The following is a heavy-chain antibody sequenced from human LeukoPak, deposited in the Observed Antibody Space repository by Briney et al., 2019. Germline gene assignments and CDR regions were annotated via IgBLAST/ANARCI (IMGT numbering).Heavy chain of an antibody. Sequence: PSETLSLTCTVSGGSISSGGYYWSWIRQHPGKGLEWIGYIYYSGSTYYNPSLKSRVTISVDTSKNQFPLKLSSVTAADTAVYYCARDISYGSYWYFDLWGRGTLVTVSS. CDR1: GGSISSGGYY. V-gene: IGHV4-31*03. J-gene: IGHJ2*01. D-gene: IGHD5-18*01. CDR3: ARDISYGSYWYFDL. CDR2: IYYSGST.